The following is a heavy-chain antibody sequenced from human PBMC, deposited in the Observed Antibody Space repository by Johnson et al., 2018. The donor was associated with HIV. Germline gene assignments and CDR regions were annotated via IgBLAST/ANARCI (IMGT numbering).Heavy chain of an antibody. Sequence: VQLVESGGGLVKPGGSLRLSCAASGFTFDEYDMSWVRQGPGKGLEWVSGITWTGGGTGSADSVTGRFTISRDNAKNSLYLQMNSLRAEDTALYYCAKGRVVVAATEAFDIWGQGTMVTVSS. J-gene: IGHJ3*02. CDR1: GFTFDEYD. CDR3: AKGRVVVAATEAFDI. V-gene: IGHV3-20*04. D-gene: IGHD2-15*01. CDR2: ITWTGGGT.